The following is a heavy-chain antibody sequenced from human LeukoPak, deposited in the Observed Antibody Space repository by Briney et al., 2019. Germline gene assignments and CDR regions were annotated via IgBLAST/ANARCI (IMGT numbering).Heavy chain of an antibody. D-gene: IGHD6-13*01. J-gene: IGHJ4*02. CDR1: GVTFSSYW. CDR2: IKQDGSEK. CDR3: ARDKRYSSSWWDY. V-gene: IGHV3-7*03. Sequence: GGALRLSCAASGVTFSSYWMSWVRQAPGKGLEWVANIKQDGSEKYYVDSVKGGFTISRDNAKNSLYLQMNSLRAEDTAVYYCARDKRYSSSWWDYWGQGTLVTVSS.